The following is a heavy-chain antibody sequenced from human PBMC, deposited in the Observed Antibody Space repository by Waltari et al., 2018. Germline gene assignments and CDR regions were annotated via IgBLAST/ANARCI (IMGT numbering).Heavy chain of an antibody. CDR1: GFTFSNAW. CDR2: IKIKTDGGTT. CDR3: TTEFSY. V-gene: IGHV3-15*01. J-gene: IGHJ4*02. Sequence: EVQLVESGGGLVKPGGSLRLSCAASGFTFSNAWMSWVRQAPGKGLEWVGRIKIKTDGGTTDYAAPVKGRFTISRDDSNNTLYLQMNSLKTEDTAVYYCTTEFSYWGQGTLVTVSS.